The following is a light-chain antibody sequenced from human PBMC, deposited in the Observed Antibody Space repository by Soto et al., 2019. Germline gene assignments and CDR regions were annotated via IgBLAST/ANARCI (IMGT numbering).Light chain of an antibody. CDR1: PDISNY. CDR3: QQNDTIPRVN. CDR2: DAS. V-gene: IGKV1-33*01. Sequence: DIQMTHSPSSLSASVGDRVTITCQASPDISNYFKWYQQKPGKAPKLLIYDASNLETEVPSRFSGSGAGTDFTFTISSLETEDIATYYCQQNDTIPRVNFGPGTKVDIK. J-gene: IGKJ3*01.